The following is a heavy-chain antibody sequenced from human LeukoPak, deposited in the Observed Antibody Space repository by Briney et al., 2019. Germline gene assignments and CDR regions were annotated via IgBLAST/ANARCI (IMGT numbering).Heavy chain of an antibody. Sequence: ASVKVSCKASGYTFTNYFMHWVRQAPGQGLEWMGWVHPTSGGTKSAQRFHDRVTMTRDTSIRTAYMEVSRLRSDDTAVYYCARSPDILTGENFDYWGQGTLVTVSS. CDR1: GYTFTNYF. D-gene: IGHD3-9*01. CDR2: VHPTSGGT. CDR3: ARSPDILTGENFDY. J-gene: IGHJ4*02. V-gene: IGHV1-2*02.